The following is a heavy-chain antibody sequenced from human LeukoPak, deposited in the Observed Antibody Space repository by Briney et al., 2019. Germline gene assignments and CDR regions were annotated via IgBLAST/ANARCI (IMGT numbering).Heavy chain of an antibody. CDR3: ATHCSSVSCSLATFDI. J-gene: IGHJ3*02. CDR1: GFTFSDYY. V-gene: IGHV3-11*04. Sequence: GGSLRLSCAASGFTFSDYYMSWIRQAPGKGLEGVSYISSSGSTIYYADSVKGRFTISRDNAKNSLYLQMSSLRAEDTAVYYCATHCSSVSCSLATFDIWGQGTMVTVSS. D-gene: IGHD2-2*01. CDR2: ISSSGSTI.